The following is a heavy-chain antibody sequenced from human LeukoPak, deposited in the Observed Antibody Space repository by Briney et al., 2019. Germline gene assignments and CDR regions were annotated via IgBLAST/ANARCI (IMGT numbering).Heavy chain of an antibody. CDR1: GFTFSSYS. J-gene: IGHJ5*02. CDR2: ISGSGGST. D-gene: IGHD2-15*01. V-gene: IGHV3-23*01. CDR3: AKEGYCSGGSCYANWFDP. Sequence: GGSLRLSCAASGFTFSSYSMNWVRQAPGKGLEWVSAISGSGGSTYYADSVKGRFTISRDNSKNTLYLQMNSLRAEDTAVYYCAKEGYCSGGSCYANWFDPWGQGTLVTVSS.